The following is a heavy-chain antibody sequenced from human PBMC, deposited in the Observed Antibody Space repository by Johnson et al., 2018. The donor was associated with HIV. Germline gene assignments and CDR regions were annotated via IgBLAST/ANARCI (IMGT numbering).Heavy chain of an antibody. D-gene: IGHD5-18*01. CDR1: GFTFSSYA. Sequence: VQLVESGGGLVQPGGSLRLSCAASGFTFSSYAMSWVRQAPGKGLEWVSAISGSGGSTYYADSVRGRFTISRDNSRKTLYLQMSNLRTEETAVYYCAKGEAHEGWIQLQSYAFDFWGRGTMVTVSS. CDR3: AKGEAHEGWIQLQSYAFDF. CDR2: ISGSGGST. J-gene: IGHJ3*01. V-gene: IGHV3-23*04.